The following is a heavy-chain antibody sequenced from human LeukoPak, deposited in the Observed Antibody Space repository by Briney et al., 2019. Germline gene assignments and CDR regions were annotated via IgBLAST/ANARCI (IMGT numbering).Heavy chain of an antibody. Sequence: ASVKVSCKASGYTFTAYYLHWVRQAPGQGLEWMGWINPNSGGTNYAQKFQGRVTMTRDTSISTAYMELSRLRSDDTAVYYCARGHYYYDNPPSDYWGQGTLVTVSS. J-gene: IGHJ4*02. CDR2: INPNSGGT. CDR1: GYTFTAYY. D-gene: IGHD3-22*01. CDR3: ARGHYYYDNPPSDY. V-gene: IGHV1-2*02.